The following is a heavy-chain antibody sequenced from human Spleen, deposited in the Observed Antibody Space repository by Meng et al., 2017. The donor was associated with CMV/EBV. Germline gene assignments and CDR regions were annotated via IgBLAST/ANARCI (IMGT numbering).Heavy chain of an antibody. CDR2: ISSSGSTI. Sequence: GESLKISCAASGINFDDHGMRWVRQAPGKGLEWLSYISSSGSTIYYADSVRGRFTVSRDNTKNSVSLQMNSLRAEDTAVYYCARDWITYYYYGMDVWGQGTTVTVSS. V-gene: IGHV3-48*03. CDR3: ARDWITYYYYGMDV. J-gene: IGHJ6*02. CDR1: GINFDDHG. D-gene: IGHD3-16*01.